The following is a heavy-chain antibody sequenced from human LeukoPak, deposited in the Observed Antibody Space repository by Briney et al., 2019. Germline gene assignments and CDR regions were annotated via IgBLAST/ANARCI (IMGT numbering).Heavy chain of an antibody. CDR1: GFTFSSYS. V-gene: IGHV3-48*04. Sequence: PGGSLRLSCAASGFTFSSYSMNWVRQAPGKGLEWVSYISSSSSTIYYADSVKGRFTISRDNAKNSLYLQMNSLRAEDTAVYYCAPLPRWEFEDAFDIWGQGTMVTVSS. D-gene: IGHD3-10*01. J-gene: IGHJ3*02. CDR2: ISSSSSTI. CDR3: APLPRWEFEDAFDI.